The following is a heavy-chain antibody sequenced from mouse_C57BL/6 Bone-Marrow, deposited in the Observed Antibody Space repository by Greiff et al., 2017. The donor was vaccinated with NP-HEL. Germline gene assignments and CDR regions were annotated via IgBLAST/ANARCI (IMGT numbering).Heavy chain of an antibody. CDR2: IYPRSGNT. CDR3: ARGGVYDGYYNYAMDY. CDR1: GYTFTSYG. Sequence: QVQLQQSGAELARPGASVKLSCKASGYTFTSYGISWVKQRTGQGLEWIGEIYPRSGNTYYNEKFKGTATLTADKSSSTSYMELRSLTSEDSAVYFCARGGVYDGYYNYAMDYWGQGTSVTVSS. V-gene: IGHV1-81*01. D-gene: IGHD2-3*01. J-gene: IGHJ4*01.